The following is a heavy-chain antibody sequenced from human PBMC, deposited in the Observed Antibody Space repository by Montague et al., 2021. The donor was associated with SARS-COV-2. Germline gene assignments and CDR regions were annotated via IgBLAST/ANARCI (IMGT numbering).Heavy chain of an antibody. CDR2: IGDSGDST. Sequence: SLRPSCAASGFTFSSHAMSWVRQAPRRGLEWVSGIGDSGDSTYYXGSVKGRFTISRDNSNNMLYLQMISLRVEDTAAYYCARHFQSGSYGAYYYYGMDVWGQGTTVTVSS. CDR3: ARHFQSGSYGAYYYYGMDV. V-gene: IGHV3-23*01. D-gene: IGHD1-26*01. J-gene: IGHJ6*02. CDR1: GFTFSSHA.